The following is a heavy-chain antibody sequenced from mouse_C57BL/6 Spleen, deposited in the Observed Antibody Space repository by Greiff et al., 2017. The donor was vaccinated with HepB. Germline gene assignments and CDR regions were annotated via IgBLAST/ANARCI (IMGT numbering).Heavy chain of an antibody. CDR2: IYHGSGST. CDR1: GYTFTSYW. V-gene: IGHV1-55*01. Sequence: QVQLQQPGAELVKPGASVKMSCKASGYTFTSYWITWVKQRPGQGLEWIGDIYHGSGSTNYNEKFKSKATLTVDTSSSTAYIQLSSLTSEDSAVYYCARDPQLITTADYWGQGTTLTVSS. CDR3: ARDPQLITTADY. J-gene: IGHJ2*01. D-gene: IGHD1-2*01.